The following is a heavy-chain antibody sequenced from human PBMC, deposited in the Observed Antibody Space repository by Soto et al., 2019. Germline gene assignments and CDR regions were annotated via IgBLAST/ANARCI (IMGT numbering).Heavy chain of an antibody. CDR1: AYTDGRNA. J-gene: IGHJ4*02. CDR3: ARDPVTGWSDY. V-gene: IGHV1-18*01. CDR2: INADTSNT. D-gene: IGHD6-19*01. Sequence: ASVKVSCKASAYTDGRNAFNWVRQAPGQGLEWMGWINADTSNTNYARNLQGRVTLTADTSTATTYMELRRLTLDDTAVYYCARDPVTGWSDYWGQGTLVTVSS.